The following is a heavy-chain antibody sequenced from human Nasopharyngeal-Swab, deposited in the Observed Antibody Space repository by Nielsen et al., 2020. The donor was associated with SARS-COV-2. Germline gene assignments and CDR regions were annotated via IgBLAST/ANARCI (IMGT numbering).Heavy chain of an antibody. V-gene: IGHV4-39*07. Sequence: SETLSLTCTVSGGSVTDTDYFWGWIRQPPVTGLEWIGNIDYSGRTFYNPSLKSRVSISVDTSKNQLSLNLSSVTSADTAVYYCARSTSTGCSGGSCYGWYFDLWGRGTLVTVSS. J-gene: IGHJ2*01. CDR1: GGSVTDTDYF. CDR3: ARSTSTGCSGGSCYGWYFDL. D-gene: IGHD2-15*01. CDR2: IDYSGRT.